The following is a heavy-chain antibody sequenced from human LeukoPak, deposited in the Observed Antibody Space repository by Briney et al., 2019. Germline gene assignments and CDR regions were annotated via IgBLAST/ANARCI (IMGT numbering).Heavy chain of an antibody. D-gene: IGHD3-22*01. Sequence: GGSLRLSCEASGFTFSIYWMTWVRQAPGKGLEWVANINEDGRETNFVDSVKGRFTISRNNAKNSLYLQMNSLRAEDTAVYYCARDPDYYDSSGYYLYYFDNWGQGTLVTASS. CDR3: ARDPDYYDSSGYYLYYFDN. V-gene: IGHV3-7*01. CDR1: GFTFSIYW. CDR2: INEDGRET. J-gene: IGHJ4*02.